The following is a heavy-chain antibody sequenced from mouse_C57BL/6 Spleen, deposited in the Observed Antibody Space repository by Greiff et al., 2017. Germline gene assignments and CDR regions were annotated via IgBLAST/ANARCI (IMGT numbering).Heavy chain of an antibody. Sequence: EVQLVESGEGLVKPGGSLKLSCAASGFTFSSYAMSWVRQTPEKRLEWVAYISSGGDYIYYADTVKGRFPISRDNARNTLYLQMSSLKSEDTAMYYCTRDYYGSSYHYAMDYWGQGTSVTVSS. J-gene: IGHJ4*01. CDR3: TRDYYGSSYHYAMDY. CDR2: ISSGGDYI. V-gene: IGHV5-9-1*02. D-gene: IGHD1-1*01. CDR1: GFTFSSYA.